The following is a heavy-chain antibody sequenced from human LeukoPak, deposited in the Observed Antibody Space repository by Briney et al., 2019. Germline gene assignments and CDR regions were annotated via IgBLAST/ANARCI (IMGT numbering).Heavy chain of an antibody. CDR2: IYYSGST. Sequence: SETLSLTCTVSGGSISSSSYYWGWIRQPPGKGLEWIGSIYYSGSTHYSPSLKSRVSISVDMSKNQFSLNLSSVTAADTAVYYCARGQGDYYGSESHTYFDYWGQGTLVTVSS. D-gene: IGHD3-10*01. CDR1: GGSISSSSYY. V-gene: IGHV4-39*07. CDR3: ARGQGDYYGSESHTYFDY. J-gene: IGHJ4*02.